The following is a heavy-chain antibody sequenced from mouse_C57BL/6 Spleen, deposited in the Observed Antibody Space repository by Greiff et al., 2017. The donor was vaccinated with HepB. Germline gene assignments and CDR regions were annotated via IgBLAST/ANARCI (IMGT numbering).Heavy chain of an antibody. V-gene: IGHV1-4*01. Sequence: QVQLQQSGAELARPGASVKMSCKASGYTFTSYTMHWVKQRPGQGLEWIGYINPSSGYTKYNQKFKDQATLTADKSSSTAYMQLSSLTSEDSAVYYCARSELEAMDYWGQGTSVTVSS. J-gene: IGHJ4*01. CDR3: ARSELEAMDY. CDR2: INPSSGYT. CDR1: GYTFTSYT.